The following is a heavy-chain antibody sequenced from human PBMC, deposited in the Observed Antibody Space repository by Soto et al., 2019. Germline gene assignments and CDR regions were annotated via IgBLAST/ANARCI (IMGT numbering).Heavy chain of an antibody. J-gene: IGHJ3*02. CDR2: ISGSGGST. CDR1: GFTFSSYA. V-gene: IGHV3-23*01. CDR3: AKVGSGWFDAFDI. Sequence: GGSLRLSCAASGFTFSSYAMSWARQAPGKGLEWVSAISGSGGSTYYADSVKGRFTTSRDNSKNTLYLQMNSLRAEDTAVYYCAKVGSGWFDAFDIWGQGTMVTVSS. D-gene: IGHD6-19*01.